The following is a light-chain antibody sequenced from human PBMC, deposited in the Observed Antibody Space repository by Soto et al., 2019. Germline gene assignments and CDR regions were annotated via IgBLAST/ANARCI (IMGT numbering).Light chain of an antibody. Sequence: EIVLTQSPGTLSLSPGERATLSCRASQSVSSSYLAWYQQKPGQAPRLLICGASSRATGIPDRFSGSGSGTDFTLTISRLEPEDFAVYYCQQYGSSPMTFGQGTKV. CDR2: GAS. CDR1: QSVSSSY. V-gene: IGKV3-20*01. J-gene: IGKJ1*01. CDR3: QQYGSSPMT.